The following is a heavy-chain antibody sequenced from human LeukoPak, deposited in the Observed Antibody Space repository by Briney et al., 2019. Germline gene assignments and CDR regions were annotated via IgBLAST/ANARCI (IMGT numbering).Heavy chain of an antibody. J-gene: IGHJ3*02. Sequence: GGSLRLSCAASGFTFSSYGMPWVRQAPGKGLEWVAVIWYDGSNKYYADSVKGRFTISRDNSKNTLYLQMNSLRAEDTAVYYCARDHGELGVFAFDIWGQGTMVTVSS. V-gene: IGHV3-33*01. CDR3: ARDHGELGVFAFDI. CDR2: IWYDGSNK. D-gene: IGHD1-26*01. CDR1: GFTFSSYG.